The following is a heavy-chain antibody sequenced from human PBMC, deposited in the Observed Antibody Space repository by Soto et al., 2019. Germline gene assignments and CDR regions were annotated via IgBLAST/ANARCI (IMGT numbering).Heavy chain of an antibody. CDR1: GYTFTSYD. D-gene: IGHD3-3*01. CDR3: AIKARDYDFWSGPTRSFYYYGMDV. CDR2: MNPNSGNT. J-gene: IGHJ6*02. Sequence: GXSVKVYCKASGYTFTSYDINWVRQATVQGLEWMGWMNPNSGNTGYAQKFQGRVTMTRNTSISTAYMELSSLRSEDTAVYYCAIKARDYDFWSGPTRSFYYYGMDVWGQGTTVTVSS. V-gene: IGHV1-8*01.